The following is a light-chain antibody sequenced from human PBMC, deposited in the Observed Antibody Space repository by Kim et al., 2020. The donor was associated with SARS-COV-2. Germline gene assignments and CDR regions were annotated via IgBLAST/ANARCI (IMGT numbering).Light chain of an antibody. V-gene: IGLV2-18*02. CDR2: EVA. Sequence: QSALTQPPSVSGSPGQSVTISCTGTSSDVGAYNRVSWYQQPPGTAPKLIIYEVANRPSGVPDRFSGSKSDNTASLTISGLEAEDEAHYYCSSFTTSSTLVFSGGTQLTVL. J-gene: IGLJ2*01. CDR1: SSDVGAYNR. CDR3: SSFTTSSTLV.